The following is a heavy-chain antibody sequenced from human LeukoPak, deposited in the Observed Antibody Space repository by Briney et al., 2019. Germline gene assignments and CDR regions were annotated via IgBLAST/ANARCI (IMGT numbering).Heavy chain of an antibody. CDR1: GYSFTYYW. J-gene: IGHJ4*02. V-gene: IGHV5-10-1*01. CDR2: IDPSDSYV. Sequence: SGESLKISCKGSGYSFTYYWITWVRQIPGKGLEWGGGIDPSDSYVNNSPSFQGHVTISVDKSITTAYLQWSSLKASDTAIYYCARLKYGTSSGYYDYWGQGTLVTVSS. CDR3: ARLKYGTSSGYYDY. D-gene: IGHD2-2*01.